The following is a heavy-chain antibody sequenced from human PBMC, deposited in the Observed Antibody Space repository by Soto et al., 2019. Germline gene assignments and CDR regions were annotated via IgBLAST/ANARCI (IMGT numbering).Heavy chain of an antibody. CDR3: AKDLWGSGSPFDY. D-gene: IGHD3-16*01. Sequence: QVQLVESGGGVVQPGRSLRLSCAASGFTFSSYGMHWVRQAPGKGLEWVAVISYDGSNKYYADSVKGRFTISRDNSKNTLYLQMNSLRAEDTAVYYCAKDLWGSGSPFDYWGRGTLVTVSS. CDR2: ISYDGSNK. V-gene: IGHV3-30*18. CDR1: GFTFSSYG. J-gene: IGHJ4*02.